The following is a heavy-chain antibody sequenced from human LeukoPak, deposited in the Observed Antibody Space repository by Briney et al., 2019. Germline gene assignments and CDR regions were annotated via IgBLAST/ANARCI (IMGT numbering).Heavy chain of an antibody. Sequence: PSETLSLTCTVSGGSISSGSYYWSWIRQPAGKGLEWIGRIYTSGSTNYNPSLKSRVTISVDTSKNQFSLKLSSVTAADTAVYYCARAPLLNPGVLGYFDYWGQGTWSPSPQ. CDR1: GGSISSGSYY. CDR3: ARAPLLNPGVLGYFDY. V-gene: IGHV4-61*02. CDR2: IYTSGST. J-gene: IGHJ4*02. D-gene: IGHD2-8*01.